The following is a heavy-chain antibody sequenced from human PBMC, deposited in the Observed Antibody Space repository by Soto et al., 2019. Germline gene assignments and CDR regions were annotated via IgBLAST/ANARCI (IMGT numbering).Heavy chain of an antibody. J-gene: IGHJ6*04. V-gene: IGHV4-34*01. CDR3: SGGRKDSITSDYYYFGMDG. CDR2: FFHGGST. Sequence: PSQTLALTCAVHGGSFIGYYWSWFRQPPGKGLDWIGEFFHGGSTNYSPSLKSRVTISVDTSKTQFSLKLRSVAAPDTAVYYCSGGRKDSITSDYYYFGMDGWGKGTSVTV. CDR1: GGSFIGYY. D-gene: IGHD1-26*01.